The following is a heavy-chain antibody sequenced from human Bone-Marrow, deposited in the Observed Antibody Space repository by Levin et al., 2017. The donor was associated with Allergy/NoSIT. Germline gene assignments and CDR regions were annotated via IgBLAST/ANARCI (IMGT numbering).Heavy chain of an antibody. CDR3: AKLRFNPSVADF. CDR1: GLRFRDFY. D-gene: IGHD2-21*01. Sequence: LSLPCVASGLRFRDFYVAWIRQGPGRRLEWVAYISSRSTTTFYTDSVKGRFVISRDNAKNSLFLDMKSLTVEDTATYFCAKLRFNPSVADFWGQGTVVTVSS. V-gene: IGHV3-11*01. J-gene: IGHJ4*02. CDR2: ISSRSTTT.